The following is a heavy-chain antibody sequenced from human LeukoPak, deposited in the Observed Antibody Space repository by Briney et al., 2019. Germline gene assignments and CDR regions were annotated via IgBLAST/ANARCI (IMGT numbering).Heavy chain of an antibody. Sequence: TGGSLRLSCAASGFTFSSYAMSWVRQAPGKGLEWVAAIDTTGSFTSHAESVKGRFTISRDNSKNTLYLQMNSLRVEDTAVYYCARGPGSRPGLRWDAFDIWGQGTMVTVSS. CDR3: ARGPGSRPGLRWDAFDI. J-gene: IGHJ3*02. D-gene: IGHD4-23*01. V-gene: IGHV3-23*05. CDR1: GFTFSSYA. CDR2: IDTTGSFT.